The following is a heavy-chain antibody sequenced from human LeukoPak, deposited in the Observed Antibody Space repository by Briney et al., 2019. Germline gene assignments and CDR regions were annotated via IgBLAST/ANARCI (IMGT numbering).Heavy chain of an antibody. CDR3: ARLSPEHYYDSSGYPNI. V-gene: IGHV4-38-2*01. Sequence: PSETLSLTCAVSGYSISSGYYWGWIRQPPGKGLEWIGSIYHSGSTYYNPSLKSRVTISVDTSKNQFSLKLSSVTAADTAVYYCARLSPEHYYDSSGYPNIWGQGTLVTVSS. CDR2: IYHSGST. J-gene: IGHJ4*02. CDR1: GYSISSGYY. D-gene: IGHD3-22*01.